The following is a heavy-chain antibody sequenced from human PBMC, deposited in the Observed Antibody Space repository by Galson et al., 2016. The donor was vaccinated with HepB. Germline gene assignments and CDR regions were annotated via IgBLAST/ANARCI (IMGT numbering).Heavy chain of an antibody. Sequence: SETLSLTCAVSGGSFSDYSWGWIRQSPGKGLEWIGEIHPSGSTDYNPSLRSRVTLSVDTSKSHFSLTVTSVTATDTAVYYCARGNDPYKIRYWGQGTLVTAAS. CDR3: ARGNDPYKIRY. J-gene: IGHJ4*02. D-gene: IGHD5-24*01. CDR1: GGSFSDYS. V-gene: IGHV4-34*01. CDR2: IHPSGST.